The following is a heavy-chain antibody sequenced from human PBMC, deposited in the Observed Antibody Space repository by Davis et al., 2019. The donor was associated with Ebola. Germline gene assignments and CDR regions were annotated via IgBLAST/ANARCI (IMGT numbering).Heavy chain of an antibody. CDR3: TTPGGQDSGYDVFDI. V-gene: IGHV1-46*03. CDR2: IAPTGGST. J-gene: IGHJ3*02. CDR1: EYTFTNYY. D-gene: IGHD5-12*01. Sequence: ASVKVSCKASEYTFTNYYVHWVRQAPGQGLEWMGAIAPTGGSTIYAQKFQGRVTVTRDTSTTTVYMDLSSLRSEDTALYYCTTPGGQDSGYDVFDIWGQGTMVTVSS.